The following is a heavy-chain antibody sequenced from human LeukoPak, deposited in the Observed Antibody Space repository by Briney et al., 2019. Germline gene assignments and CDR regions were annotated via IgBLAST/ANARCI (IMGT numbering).Heavy chain of an antibody. D-gene: IGHD2-2*01. V-gene: IGHV4-31*03. J-gene: IGHJ4*02. Sequence: SETLSLTCTVSGGSISSGGYYWSWIRQHPGKGLEWIGYIYYSGSTYYNPSLKSRVTISVDTSENQFSLKLSSVTAADTAVYYCARSDQLLYVDYWGQGTLVTVSS. CDR1: GGSISSGGYY. CDR3: ARSDQLLYVDY. CDR2: IYYSGST.